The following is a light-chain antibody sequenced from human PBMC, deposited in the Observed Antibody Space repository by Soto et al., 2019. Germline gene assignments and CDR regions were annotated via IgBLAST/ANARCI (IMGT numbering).Light chain of an antibody. CDR1: SSDVGGYNY. J-gene: IGLJ2*01. Sequence: QSALTQPRSVSGSPGQSVTISCTGTSSDVGGYNYVSWYQQHPGKAPKLMIYDVSKRPSGVPDRFSGSKSGNTASLTISGLQAEDEALYYCCSYAGSYVVFGGGTKLTVL. V-gene: IGLV2-11*01. CDR3: CSYAGSYVV. CDR2: DVS.